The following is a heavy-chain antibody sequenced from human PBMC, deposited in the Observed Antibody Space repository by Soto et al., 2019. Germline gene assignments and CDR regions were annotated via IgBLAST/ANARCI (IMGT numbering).Heavy chain of an antibody. J-gene: IGHJ5*02. V-gene: IGHV3-21*01. CDR3: ARDRSPDWLLTPPTFDP. CDR2: ISSSSSYI. Sequence: GGSLRLSCAASGFTFSSYSMNWVRQAPGKGLEWVSSISSSSSYIYYADSVKGRFTISRDNAKNSLYLQMNSLRAEDTAVYYCARDRSPDWLLTPPTFDPWGQGTLVTVSS. CDR1: GFTFSSYS. D-gene: IGHD3-9*01.